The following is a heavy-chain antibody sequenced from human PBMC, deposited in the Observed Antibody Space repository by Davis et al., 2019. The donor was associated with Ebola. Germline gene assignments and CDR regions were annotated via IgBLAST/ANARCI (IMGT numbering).Heavy chain of an antibody. CDR3: ARVYSRSYYYYYGMDV. J-gene: IGHJ6*02. CDR2: IYHSGST. Sequence: PSETLSLTCAVSGGSISSSNWWRWVRQPPGKGLEWIGEIYHSGSTNYNPSLKSRVTISVDKSKNQFSLKLSSVTAADTAVYYCARVYSRSYYYYYGMDVWGQGTTVTVSS. V-gene: IGHV4-4*02. CDR1: GGSISSSNW. D-gene: IGHD6-13*01.